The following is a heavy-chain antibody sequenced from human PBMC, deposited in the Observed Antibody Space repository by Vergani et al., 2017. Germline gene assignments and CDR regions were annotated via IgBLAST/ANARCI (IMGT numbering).Heavy chain of an antibody. J-gene: IGHJ2*01. Sequence: EVQLVESGGGLVKPGGSLRLSCAASGFTFSSFSMNWVRQAPGKGLEWVSSISTSSSYIYSADSVKGRFTISRDNAQNSLYLQMNSLRAEDTAVYYCAXASPYYYDSGSYYRYFDFWGRGTLVTVSS. CDR2: ISTSSSYI. CDR1: GFTFSSFS. V-gene: IGHV3-21*01. D-gene: IGHD3-10*01. CDR3: AXASPYYYDSGSYYRYFDF.